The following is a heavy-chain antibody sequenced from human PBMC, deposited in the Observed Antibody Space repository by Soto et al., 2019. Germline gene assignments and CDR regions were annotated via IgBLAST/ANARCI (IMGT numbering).Heavy chain of an antibody. D-gene: IGHD2-8*01. J-gene: IGHJ6*02. CDR1: GYSFTDYH. CDR2: INPKSGGT. CDR3: ARGDCTDCSNGVCSFFYNQEVDA. V-gene: IGHV1-2*04. Sequence: ASVKVSCKASGYSFTDYHIHWVRQAPGQGLEWLGRINPKSGGTSTAQKFQGWVTMTTDTSISTASMELTRLTSDDTAIYYCARGDCTDCSNGVCSFFYNQEVDAWG.